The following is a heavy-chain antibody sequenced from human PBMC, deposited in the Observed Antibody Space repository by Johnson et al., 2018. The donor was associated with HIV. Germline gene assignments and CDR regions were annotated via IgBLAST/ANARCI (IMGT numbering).Heavy chain of an antibody. Sequence: QMLLVESGGGLIQPGGSPRLSCAVSGFTVKSNYINWVRQAPGKGLECVSGIYSGGSTIYYADSVKGRFTISRDNAKNSLYLQMNSLRAEDTAVYYCAKERHLVRAFDIWGQGTMVTVSS. CDR2: IYSGGSTI. V-gene: IGHV3-11*04. CDR3: AKERHLVRAFDI. J-gene: IGHJ3*02. D-gene: IGHD6-6*01. CDR1: GFTVKSNY.